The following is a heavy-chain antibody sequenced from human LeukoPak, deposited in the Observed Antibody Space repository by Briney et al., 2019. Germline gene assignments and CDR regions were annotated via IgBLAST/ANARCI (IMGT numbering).Heavy chain of an antibody. V-gene: IGHV1-18*01. D-gene: IGHD3-3*01. CDR3: ARVPIPEWLLSSAYYYYYYMDV. J-gene: IGHJ6*03. CDR1: GYTFTSYG. Sequence: GASVKVSCKASGYTFTSYGISWVRQAPGQGLEWMGWISAYNGNTNYAQKLQGRVTMTTDTSTSTAYMELRSLRSDDTAVYYCARVPIPEWLLSSAYYYYYYMDVWGKGTTVTVSS. CDR2: ISAYNGNT.